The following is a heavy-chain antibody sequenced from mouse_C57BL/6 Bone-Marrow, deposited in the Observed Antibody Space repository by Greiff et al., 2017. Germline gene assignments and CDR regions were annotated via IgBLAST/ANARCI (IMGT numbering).Heavy chain of an antibody. V-gene: IGHV5-17*01. J-gene: IGHJ4*01. CDR1: GFTFSDYG. CDR2: ISSGSSTI. Sequence: EVHLVESGGGLVKPGGSLKLSCAASGFTFSDYGMHWVRQAPEKGLEWVAYISSGSSTIYYADTVKGRFTISRDKAKNTLFLQMTSLRSEDTAMYYCASAYAMDYWGQGTSVTVSS. CDR3: ASAYAMDY.